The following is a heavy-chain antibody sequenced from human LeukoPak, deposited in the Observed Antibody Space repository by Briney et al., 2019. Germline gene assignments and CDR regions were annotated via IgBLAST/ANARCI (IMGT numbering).Heavy chain of an antibody. D-gene: IGHD3-22*01. CDR2: IKQDGSEK. V-gene: IGHV3-7*03. Sequence: GGSLRLSCAASGFTLSSYWMSWVRQAPGKGLEGVANIKQDGSEKYYVDSVKGRFTISRDNAKNSLYLQMNSLRAEDTALYYCAKGSSGYFVDLWGQGTLVTVSS. CDR1: GFTLSSYW. CDR3: AKGSSGYFVDL. J-gene: IGHJ5*02.